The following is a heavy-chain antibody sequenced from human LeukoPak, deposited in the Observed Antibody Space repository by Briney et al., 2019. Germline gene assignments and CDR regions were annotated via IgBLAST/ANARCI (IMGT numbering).Heavy chain of an antibody. CDR3: ARDRGVTIFGVVTSFDY. CDR2: ISAYNGNT. CDR1: GYTFTSYG. Sequence: ASVKVSCKASGYTFTSYGISWVRQAPGQGLEWMGWISAYNGNTNYAQKLQGRVTMTTDTPTSTAYMELRSLRSDDTAVYYCARDRGVTIFGVVTSFDYWGQGTLVTVSS. J-gene: IGHJ4*02. V-gene: IGHV1-18*01. D-gene: IGHD3-3*01.